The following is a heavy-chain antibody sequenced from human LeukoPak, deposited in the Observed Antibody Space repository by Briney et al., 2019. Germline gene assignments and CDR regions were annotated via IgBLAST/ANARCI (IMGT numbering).Heavy chain of an antibody. CDR2: IYSGGTT. D-gene: IGHD6-13*01. J-gene: IGHJ4*02. V-gene: IGHV3-53*01. CDR1: GFTASSIF. Sequence: GGSLRLSCAATGFTASSIFMSCVRQAPGKGLEWVSIIYSGGTTYYADSVKGRFTISRDNSKNTLYLQMNSLRAEDTAVYFCARDDRIGPAGTFDNWGQGTLVTVSS. CDR3: ARDDRIGPAGTFDN.